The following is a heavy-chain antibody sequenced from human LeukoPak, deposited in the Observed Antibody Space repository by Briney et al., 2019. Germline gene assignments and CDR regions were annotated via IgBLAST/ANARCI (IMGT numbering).Heavy chain of an antibody. D-gene: IGHD3-10*01. CDR1: GFTFSSYG. Sequence: GGSLRLSCAASGFTFSSYGMHWVRQAPGKGPEWVAVIWYDGSNKYYADSVKGRFTISRDNSKNTLYLQMNSLRAEDTAAYYCARDLMVRGDYYYGMDVWGKGTTVTVSS. CDR3: ARDLMVRGDYYYGMDV. J-gene: IGHJ6*04. V-gene: IGHV3-33*01. CDR2: IWYDGSNK.